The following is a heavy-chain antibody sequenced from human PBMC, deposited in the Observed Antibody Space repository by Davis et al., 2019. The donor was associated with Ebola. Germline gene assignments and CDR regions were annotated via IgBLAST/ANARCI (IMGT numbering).Heavy chain of an antibody. J-gene: IGHJ6*02. V-gene: IGHV3-30-3*01. CDR1: GFTFSSYA. Sequence: GESLKISCAASGFTFSSYAMHWVRQAPGKGLEWVAVISYDGSNKYYADSVKGRFTISRDSSKNPLYLQMNSLRAEDTAVYYCARGGYIVVVPAAIYGMDVWGQGTTVTVSS. D-gene: IGHD2-2*01. CDR2: ISYDGSNK. CDR3: ARGGYIVVVPAAIYGMDV.